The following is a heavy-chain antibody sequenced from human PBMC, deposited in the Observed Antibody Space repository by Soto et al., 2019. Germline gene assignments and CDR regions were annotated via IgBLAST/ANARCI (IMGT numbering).Heavy chain of an antibody. CDR2: ISGSGGST. D-gene: IGHD2-15*01. CDR3: AKGDIVVVVAATLVDY. Sequence: EVQLLESGGALVQPGGSLRLSCAASGFTFSSYAMSWVRQAPGKGLEWVSAISGSGGSTYYADSVKGRFTISRDNSKNTLYLQMNSLRAEDTAVYYCAKGDIVVVVAATLVDYWGQGTLVTVSS. V-gene: IGHV3-23*01. CDR1: GFTFSSYA. J-gene: IGHJ4*02.